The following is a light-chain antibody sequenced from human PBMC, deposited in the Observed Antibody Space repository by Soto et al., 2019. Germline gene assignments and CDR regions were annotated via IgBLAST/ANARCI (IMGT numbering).Light chain of an antibody. CDR1: ESVSRN. Sequence: EVVMTQSPSTLSVSPGERATLSCRASESVSRNLAWYQQKPGQAPRLLIYDASTRATGIPDRFSGGGSGTEFTLTISSLQSEDFAVYYCQQYNNWPQTFGQGTKVDIK. V-gene: IGKV3-15*01. CDR2: DAS. J-gene: IGKJ1*01. CDR3: QQYNNWPQT.